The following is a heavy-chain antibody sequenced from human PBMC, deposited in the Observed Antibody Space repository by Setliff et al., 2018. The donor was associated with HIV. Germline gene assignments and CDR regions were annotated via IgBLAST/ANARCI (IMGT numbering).Heavy chain of an antibody. CDR2: VYASAYS. D-gene: IGHD3-10*01. CDR1: GDSIGDYY. CDR3: ARDWVTRSNYYGSGSPWYFDF. Sequence: SETLSLTCTVSGDSIGDYYWNWIRQPAGKGPEWIGRVYASAYSNYNPSLKSRVTMSVDTSQNQFSLKLRSVYAADTAVYYCARDWVTRSNYYGSGSPWYFDFWGRGILVTVSS. V-gene: IGHV4-4*07. J-gene: IGHJ2*01.